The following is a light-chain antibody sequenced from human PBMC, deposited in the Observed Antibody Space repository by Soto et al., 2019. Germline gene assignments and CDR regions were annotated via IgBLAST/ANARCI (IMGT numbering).Light chain of an antibody. Sequence: QSVLTPPPSVSAAPGQRVTISCSGSSSNLGGNYVSWYQVVPRTAPKLLIYYNHQRHSGVPDRFSGSKSGTSATLGIADLRTWDEDHYSCGTWDMNRDTVVFGGGTTLTAL. J-gene: IGLJ2*01. V-gene: IGLV1-51*01. CDR1: SSNLGGNY. CDR2: YNH. CDR3: GTWDMNRDTVV.